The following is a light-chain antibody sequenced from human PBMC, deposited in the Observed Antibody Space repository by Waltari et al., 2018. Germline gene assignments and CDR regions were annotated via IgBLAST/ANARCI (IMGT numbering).Light chain of an antibody. CDR2: VNSDGSH. J-gene: IGLJ3*02. Sequence: QLVLTQSPSASASLGASVKLTCTLSSGHSSNVIAWLQQQPEKGPRYLMKVNSDGSHSKGDKIPDRFSGSCSGAEHVLTISSLQSEDEAGYYCQTGGHGTWVLGGGTKLTVL. V-gene: IGLV4-69*01. CDR3: QTGGHGTWV. CDR1: SGHSSNV.